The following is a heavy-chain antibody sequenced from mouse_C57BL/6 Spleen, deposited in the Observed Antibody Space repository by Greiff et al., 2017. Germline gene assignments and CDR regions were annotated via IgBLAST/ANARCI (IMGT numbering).Heavy chain of an antibody. J-gene: IGHJ2*01. V-gene: IGHV1-82*01. CDR2: IYPGDGDT. D-gene: IGHD3-2*02. CDR1: GYAFSSSW. CDR3: ARPRSGYLDY. Sequence: VQLQQSGPELVKPGASVKISCKASGYAFSSSWMNWVKQRPGKGLEWIGRIYPGDGDTNYNGKFKGKATLTADKSSSTAYMQLSSLTSEDSAVYFCARPRSGYLDYWGQGTTRTVSS.